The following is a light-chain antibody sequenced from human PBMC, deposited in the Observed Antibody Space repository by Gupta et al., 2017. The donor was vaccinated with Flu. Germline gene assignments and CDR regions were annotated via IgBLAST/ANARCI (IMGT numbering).Light chain of an antibody. CDR3: GTWDSSLRAGGV. V-gene: IGLV1-51*02. CDR1: SSNIGNNY. Sequence: QSVLTQPPSVSAAPGPKVTISCSGSSSNIGNNYVSWYQQHPGTAPKLLIYEKNKRTSGIPDRCSCSKTCTSATLVITGRQTGDEDDYYCGTWDSSLRAGGVFGGGTKVTVL. CDR2: EKN. J-gene: IGLJ3*02.